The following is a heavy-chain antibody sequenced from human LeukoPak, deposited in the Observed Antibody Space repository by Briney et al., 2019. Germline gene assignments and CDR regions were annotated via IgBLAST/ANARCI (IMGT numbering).Heavy chain of an antibody. CDR2: ISSSSSYI. CDR1: GFTSSSYS. Sequence: GGSLRLSCAASGFTSSSYSMNWVRQAPGKGLEWVSSISSSSSYIYYADSVKGRFTISRDNAKNSLYLQMNSLRAEDTAVYYCARDLAVAGNYWGQGTLVTVSS. D-gene: IGHD6-19*01. J-gene: IGHJ4*02. CDR3: ARDLAVAGNY. V-gene: IGHV3-21*01.